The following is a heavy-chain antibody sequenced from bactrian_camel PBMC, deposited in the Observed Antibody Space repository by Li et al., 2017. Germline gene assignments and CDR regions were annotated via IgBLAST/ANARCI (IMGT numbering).Heavy chain of an antibody. V-gene: IGHV3S53*01. J-gene: IGHJ4*01. D-gene: IGHD5*01. CDR3: AATTDCYPSPEYNY. CDR2: FGSEGTI. Sequence: HVQLVESGGGSVQAGGSLRLSCVVSGNPSSVYTMGWFRKPPGKEDIGVAVFGSEGTINYATSVKGRFTIARDNAKNTLALQMNNLQPEDTAMYYCAATTDCYPSPEYNYWGQGTQVTVS. CDR1: GNPSSVYT.